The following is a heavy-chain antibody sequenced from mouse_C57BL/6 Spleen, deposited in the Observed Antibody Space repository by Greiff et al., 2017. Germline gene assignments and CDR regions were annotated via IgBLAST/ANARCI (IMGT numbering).Heavy chain of an antibody. Sequence: EVKLVESGGGLVKPGGSLKLSCAASGFTFSDYGMHWVRQAPEKGLEWVAYISSGSSTIYYADTVKGRFTISRDNAKNTLFLQMTSLRSEDTAMYYCARGYYGSSAWYFDGWGTGTTVTVSS. CDR3: ARGYYGSSAWYFDG. CDR1: GFTFSDYG. CDR2: ISSGSSTI. D-gene: IGHD1-1*01. J-gene: IGHJ1*03. V-gene: IGHV5-17*01.